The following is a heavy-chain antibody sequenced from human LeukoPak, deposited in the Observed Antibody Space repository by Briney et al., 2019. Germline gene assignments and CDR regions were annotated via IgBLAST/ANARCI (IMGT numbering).Heavy chain of an antibody. CDR1: GFTFSSYW. V-gene: IGHV3-74*01. CDR2: ISSDGSVT. Sequence: PGGSLRLSCAASGFTFSSYWMHWVRQAPGKGLVWVSCISSDGSVTTYADSVKGRFTISRDNAKNSLYLQMDSLRDEDTAVYYCVRGWTHSGWFTDYWGQGILVTVSS. D-gene: IGHD6-19*01. J-gene: IGHJ4*02. CDR3: VRGWTHSGWFTDY.